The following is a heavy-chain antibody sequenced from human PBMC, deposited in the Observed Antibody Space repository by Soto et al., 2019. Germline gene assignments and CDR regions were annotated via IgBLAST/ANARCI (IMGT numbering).Heavy chain of an antibody. Sequence: PGGSLRLSCAASGFTFSNAWMSWVRQAPGKGLEWVGRIKSKTDGGTTDYAAPVKGRCTISRDDSKNTLYLQMNSLKTEDTAVYYCTTKWLRLKIDYWGQGTLVTVSS. CDR2: IKSKTDGGTT. CDR3: TTKWLRLKIDY. D-gene: IGHD5-12*01. V-gene: IGHV3-15*01. CDR1: GFTFSNAW. J-gene: IGHJ4*02.